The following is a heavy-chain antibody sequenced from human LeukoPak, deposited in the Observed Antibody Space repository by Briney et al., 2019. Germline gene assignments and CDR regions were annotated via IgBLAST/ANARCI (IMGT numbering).Heavy chain of an antibody. CDR1: GGTFNSYA. D-gene: IGHD2-2*01. Sequence: GASVTVSCKASGGTFNSYAISWVRQAPGQGLEWMGGIIPIFGTANYAQKFQGRVTITADESTSTAYMELSSLRSEDTAVFYCARVIQLPNEYFQHWGQGTLVTVSS. J-gene: IGHJ1*01. CDR3: ARVIQLPNEYFQH. V-gene: IGHV1-69*13. CDR2: IIPIFGTA.